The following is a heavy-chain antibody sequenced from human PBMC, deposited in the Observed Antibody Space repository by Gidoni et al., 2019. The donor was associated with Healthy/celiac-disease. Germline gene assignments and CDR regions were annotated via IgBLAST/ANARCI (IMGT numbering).Heavy chain of an antibody. Sequence: QVQLVQSGAEVTKPGSSVKVSCQAAGGTFSSYAISWVRQAPGQGREWMGGIIPIFGTAHYAPKFHGRVTITADKSTSTAYMELSSLRSEDTAVYYCAAHDAFDIWGQGTMVTVSS. J-gene: IGHJ3*02. CDR2: IIPIFGTA. V-gene: IGHV1-69*06. CDR1: GGTFSSYA. CDR3: AAHDAFDI.